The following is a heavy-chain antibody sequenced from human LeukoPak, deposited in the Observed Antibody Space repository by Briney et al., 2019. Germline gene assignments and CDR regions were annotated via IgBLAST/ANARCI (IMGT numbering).Heavy chain of an antibody. CDR1: GFIFSSYA. V-gene: IGHV3-23*01. CDR2: ISGSGGST. Sequence: GGSLRLSCAASGFIFSSYAMSWVRQAPGKGLEWVSTISGSGGSTYYADSVKGRFTISRDNAKNSLYLQMNSLRAEDTAVYYCSTAKFDNWGQGTLVTVSS. J-gene: IGHJ4*02. CDR3: STAKFDN.